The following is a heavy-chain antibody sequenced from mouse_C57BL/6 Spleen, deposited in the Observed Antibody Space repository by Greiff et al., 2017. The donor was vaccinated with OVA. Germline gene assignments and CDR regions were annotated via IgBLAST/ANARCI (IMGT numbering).Heavy chain of an antibody. D-gene: IGHD1-1*01. CDR1: GFTFSDYG. V-gene: IGHV5-17*01. J-gene: IGHJ4*01. Sequence: EVKLVESGGGLVKPGGSLKLSCAASGFTFSDYGMHWVRQAPEKGLEWVAYISSGSSTIYYADTVKGRFTISRDNAKNTLFLQMTSLGSEDTGMYYCARGHYYGSRRPYAMDYWGQGTSVTVSS. CDR2: ISSGSSTI. CDR3: ARGHYYGSRRPYAMDY.